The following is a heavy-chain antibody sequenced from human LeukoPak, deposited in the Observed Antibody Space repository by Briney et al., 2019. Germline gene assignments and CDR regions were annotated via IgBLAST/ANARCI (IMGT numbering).Heavy chain of an antibody. CDR1: GFTFSSYW. V-gene: IGHV3-74*01. CDR3: AKAPREYYDSSGYYCSSIDY. CDR2: INSDGSST. Sequence: GGSLRLSRAASGFTFSSYWMHWVRQAPGKGLVWVSRINSDGSSTSYADSVKGRFTISRDNSKNTLYLQMNSLRAEDTAVYYCAKAPREYYDSSGYYCSSIDYWGQGTLVTVSS. J-gene: IGHJ4*02. D-gene: IGHD3-22*01.